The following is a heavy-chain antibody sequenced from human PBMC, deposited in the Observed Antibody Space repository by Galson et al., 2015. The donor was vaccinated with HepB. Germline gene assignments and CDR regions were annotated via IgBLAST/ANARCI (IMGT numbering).Heavy chain of an antibody. Sequence: SLRLSCAASGFTVSSNYMSWVRQAPGKGLEWVSVIYSGGSTYYADSVKGRYTISRDNSKNTLYLQMNSLRAEDTAVYYCARDRSVLATAWGQGTLVTVSS. D-gene: IGHD4/OR15-4a*01. CDR1: GFTVSSNY. CDR3: ARDRSVLATA. J-gene: IGHJ4*02. CDR2: IYSGGST. V-gene: IGHV3-66*02.